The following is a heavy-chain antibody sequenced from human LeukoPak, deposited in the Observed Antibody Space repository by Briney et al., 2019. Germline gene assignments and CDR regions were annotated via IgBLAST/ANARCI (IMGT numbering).Heavy chain of an antibody. J-gene: IGHJ5*02. CDR3: ARQRVGYFRS. D-gene: IGHD2/OR15-2a*01. V-gene: IGHV3-30*10. Sequence: PRKSMRLACPASGLTFSNNAMHWDRQAPGRGIGWESLMSYNGSHQYYTDSVKGRFTISRDNTNNTVFLQMNSLRTEDTAVYYCARQRVGYFRSWGQGTLVTVSS. CDR2: MSYNGSHQ. CDR1: GLTFSNNA.